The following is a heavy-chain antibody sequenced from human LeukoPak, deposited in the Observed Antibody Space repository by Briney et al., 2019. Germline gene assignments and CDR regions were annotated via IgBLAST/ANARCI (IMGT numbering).Heavy chain of an antibody. CDR3: AREDYGDFPFDY. CDR2: ISSSSSSYI. CDR1: GFTFSSYS. J-gene: IGHJ4*02. V-gene: IGHV3-21*01. D-gene: IGHD4-17*01. Sequence: GGSLRLSCAASGFTFSSYSMNWVRQAPGKGLEWVSSISSSSSSYIYYADSVKGRFTISRDNAKNSLYLQMNSLRAEDTAVYYCAREDYGDFPFDYWGQGTLVTVSS.